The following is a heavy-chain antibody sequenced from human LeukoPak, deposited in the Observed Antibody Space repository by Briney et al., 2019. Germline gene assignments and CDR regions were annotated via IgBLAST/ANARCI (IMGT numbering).Heavy chain of an antibody. CDR2: ISAYNGVT. D-gene: IGHD3-10*01. V-gene: IGHV1-18*01. CDR1: GYTLTSHG. Sequence: ASVKVSCKASGYTLTSHGISWVRQAPGQALEWMGWISAYNGVTNYAQKLQGRVTMTTDTSTNTPYIEGRGLRADYTPVYYYARMSYGSGTNCFDPWGQGTLVTVSS. J-gene: IGHJ5*02. CDR3: ARMSYGSGTNCFDP.